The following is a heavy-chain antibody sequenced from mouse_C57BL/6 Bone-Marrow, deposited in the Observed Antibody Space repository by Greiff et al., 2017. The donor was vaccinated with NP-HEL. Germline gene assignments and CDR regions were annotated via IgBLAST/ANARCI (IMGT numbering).Heavy chain of an antibody. Sequence: VQLQQSGPELVKPGASVKISCKASGYSFTSYHIHWVKQRPGQGLEWIGWIYPGSGNTKYNEKFKGKATLTADTSSSTAYMPLSSLTSEDSAVYYCARGTVYYYSSSYVDFDDWGQGTALTVSS. CDR2: IYPGSGNT. CDR3: ARGTVYYYSSSYVDFDD. CDR1: GYSFTSYH. J-gene: IGHJ2*01. D-gene: IGHD1-1*01. V-gene: IGHV1-66*01.